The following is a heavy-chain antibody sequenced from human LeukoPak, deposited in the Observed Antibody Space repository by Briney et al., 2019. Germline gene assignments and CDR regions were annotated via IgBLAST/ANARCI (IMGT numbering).Heavy chain of an antibody. Sequence: SETLSLTCSVSGASISGGTYYWGWIRQPPGKGLEWIGSIYYTGSTYDNPSLKSRVTISVDTSKNQFSLKLSSVTAADTTVYYCARRGGSGRAFDYWGQGTLVTVSS. CDR2: IYYTGST. J-gene: IGHJ4*02. D-gene: IGHD1-26*01. V-gene: IGHV4-39*01. CDR1: GASISGGTYY. CDR3: ARRGGSGRAFDY.